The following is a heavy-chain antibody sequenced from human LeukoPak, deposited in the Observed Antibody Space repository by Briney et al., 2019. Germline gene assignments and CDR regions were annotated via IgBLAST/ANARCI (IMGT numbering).Heavy chain of an antibody. D-gene: IGHD6-13*01. Sequence: GASVKVSCKASGYTFTSYDINWVRQATGQGLEWMGWMNPNSGNTGYAQKFQGRVTITADESTSTAYMELSSLRSEDTAVYYCARGQGQQLLVRTLGDAFDIWGQGTMVTVSS. J-gene: IGHJ3*02. V-gene: IGHV1-8*01. CDR1: GYTFTSYD. CDR3: ARGQGQQLLVRTLGDAFDI. CDR2: MNPNSGNT.